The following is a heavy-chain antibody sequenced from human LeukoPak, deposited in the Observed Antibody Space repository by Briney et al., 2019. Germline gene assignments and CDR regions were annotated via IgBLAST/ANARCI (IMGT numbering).Heavy chain of an antibody. CDR1: GFTFSSYE. CDR2: ISSSGSTI. Sequence: GGSLRLSCAASGFTFSSYEMNWVRQAPGKGLEWVSYISSSGSTIFYADSVRGRFTISRDNSKNLLFLQMNNLRAEDTAVYYCARELGGAQCGGDCFFDHWGQGTRVAVSS. CDR3: ARELGGAQCGGDCFFDH. J-gene: IGHJ4*03. D-gene: IGHD2-21*02. V-gene: IGHV3-48*03.